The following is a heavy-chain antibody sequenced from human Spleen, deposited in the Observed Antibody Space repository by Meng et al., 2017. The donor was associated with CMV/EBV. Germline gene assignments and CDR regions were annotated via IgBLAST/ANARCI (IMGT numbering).Heavy chain of an antibody. Sequence: GGSLRLSCKASGYTFTGYYMHWVRQAPGQGLEWMGWINPNSGGTNYAQKFLGRVTLTRDTSISTAYMELSRLTSDDTAVYYCARDHPNSSRLQRPDYWGQGTLVTVSS. J-gene: IGHJ4*02. CDR2: INPNSGGT. CDR1: GYTFTGYY. CDR3: ARDHPNSSRLQRPDY. D-gene: IGHD6-13*01. V-gene: IGHV1-2*02.